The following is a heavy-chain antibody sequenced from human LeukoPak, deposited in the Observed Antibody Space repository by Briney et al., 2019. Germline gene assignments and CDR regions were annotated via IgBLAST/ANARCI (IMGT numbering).Heavy chain of an antibody. CDR3: ARGSSGYYYSPDY. CDR2: MNPTSGNT. J-gene: IGHJ4*02. V-gene: IGHV1-8*01. CDR1: GYTFTNYE. Sequence: ASVKVSCKASGYTFTNYEINWVRQATGQGLEWMGWMNPTSGNTGYAQNFQGRVTMTRNTSTSTAYMELSSLRSEDTAVYYCARGSSGYYYSPDYWGQGTLVTVSS. D-gene: IGHD3-22*01.